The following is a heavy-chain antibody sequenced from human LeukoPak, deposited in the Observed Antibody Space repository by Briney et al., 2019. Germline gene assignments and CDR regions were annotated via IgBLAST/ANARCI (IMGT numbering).Heavy chain of an antibody. CDR3: ARGAYCGRDCYSSGMDV. Sequence: PGGSLRLSCAASGFTFSNNYMTWVRQAPGKGLEWVSVIYSRGSTYYADSVKGRFTISRDNSKNTLYLQMNSLRAEDTAVYYCARGAYCGRDCYSSGMDVWGQGTTVTVSS. V-gene: IGHV3-53*01. J-gene: IGHJ6*02. CDR1: GFTFSNNY. CDR2: IYSRGST. D-gene: IGHD2-21*02.